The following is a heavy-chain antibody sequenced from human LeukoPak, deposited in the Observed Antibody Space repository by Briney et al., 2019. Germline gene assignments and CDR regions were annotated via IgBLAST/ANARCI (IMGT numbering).Heavy chain of an antibody. J-gene: IGHJ5*02. CDR1: GYSFTSYW. V-gene: IGHV5-51*01. CDR2: IYPGDSDT. D-gene: IGHD4-11*01. CDR3: ARLSTVTTHGGTWFDP. Sequence: ESLKFSCKGSGYSFTSYWFGWVSQMPGKGLEWMGIIYPGDSDTRYSPSFQGQVTISADKSISTAYLQGSSLKASDTAMYYCARLSTVTTHGGTWFDPWGQGTLVTVSS.